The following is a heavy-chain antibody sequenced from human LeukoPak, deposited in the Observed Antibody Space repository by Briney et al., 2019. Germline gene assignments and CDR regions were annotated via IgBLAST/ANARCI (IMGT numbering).Heavy chain of an antibody. V-gene: IGHV4-59*12. J-gene: IGHJ4*02. CDR2: IDYSGNT. Sequence: SETLSLTCTVSGVSISTYYWTWIRQPPGKGLEWIGNIDYSGNTRYNPSLKSRVTISVDTSKNHFSLKLSSVTAADTAVYYCTRWYYDSSGYRYFDYWGQGTLVIVSS. CDR1: GVSISTYY. CDR3: TRWYYDSSGYRYFDY. D-gene: IGHD3-22*01.